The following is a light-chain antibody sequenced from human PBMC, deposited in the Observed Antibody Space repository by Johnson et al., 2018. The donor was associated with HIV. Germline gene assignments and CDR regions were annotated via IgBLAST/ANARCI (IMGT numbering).Light chain of an antibody. J-gene: IGLJ1*01. CDR3: ATWDSSLRWV. V-gene: IGLV1-51*02. CDR1: SSTIGKNY. CDR2: ENN. Sequence: SVLTQPPSVSAAPGQKVTISCSGSSSTIGKNYVSWYQQFPGTAPKLLIYENNKRPSGIPERFSGSKSGTSATLGITGLQTGDEADYYCATWDSSLRWVFGTGTKGTV.